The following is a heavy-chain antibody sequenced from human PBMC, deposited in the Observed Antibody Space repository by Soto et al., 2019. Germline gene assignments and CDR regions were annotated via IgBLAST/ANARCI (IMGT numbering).Heavy chain of an antibody. CDR3: ASGVFGVVIAHYNHYYMDV. V-gene: IGHV4-34*01. D-gene: IGHD3-3*01. CDR1: GGSCSGYY. J-gene: IGHJ6*03. CDR2: INHSGST. Sequence: SETLSLTCAVYGGSCSGYYWSWIRQPPGKGLEWIGEINHSGSTNYNPSLKSRVTISVDTSKNQFSLKLSSVTAADTAVYYCASGVFGVVIAHYNHYYMDVWGKGTTVT.